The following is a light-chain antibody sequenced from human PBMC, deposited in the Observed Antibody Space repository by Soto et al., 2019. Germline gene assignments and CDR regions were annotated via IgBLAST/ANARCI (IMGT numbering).Light chain of an antibody. V-gene: IGKV1-17*01. CDR2: AAS. Sequence: DIQMTQSPSSLSASVGDRVTITCRASQGIGHDLGWYQQKPGKAPNRLIYAASSLQSGVPSRFTGSGPSTDFTLTTSCMQPEYFATYYCLKHNTYPYTLGEGTKLESK. CDR1: QGIGHD. J-gene: IGKJ2*01. CDR3: LKHNTYPYT.